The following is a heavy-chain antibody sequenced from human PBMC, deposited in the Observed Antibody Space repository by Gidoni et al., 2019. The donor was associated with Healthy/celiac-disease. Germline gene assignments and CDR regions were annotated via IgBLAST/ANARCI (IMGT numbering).Heavy chain of an antibody. CDR3: ARVGVPAAMYYYYMDV. D-gene: IGHD2-2*01. CDR1: GFTFSSYG. CDR2: IWYDGSNK. V-gene: IGHV3-33*01. J-gene: IGHJ6*03. Sequence: QVQLVESGGGVVQPGRSLRLSCAASGFTFSSYGMHWVRQAPGKGLAWVAVIWYDGSNKYYADSVKGRFTISRDNSKNTLYLQMNSLRAEDTAVYYCARVGVPAAMYYYYMDVWGKGTTVTVSS.